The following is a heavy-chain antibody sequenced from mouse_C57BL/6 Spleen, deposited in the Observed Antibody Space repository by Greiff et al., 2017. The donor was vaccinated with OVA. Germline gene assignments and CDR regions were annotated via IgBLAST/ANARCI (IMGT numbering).Heavy chain of an antibody. J-gene: IGHJ2*01. D-gene: IGHD1-1*01. CDR1: GYTFTSYA. CDR2: INPRDGST. CDR3: AGYYYGSTEYYFDY. V-gene: IGHV1-85*01. Sequence: VQLQQSGPELVKPGASVKLSCKASGYTFTSYAINWVKQRPGKGLEWIGRINPRDGSTKYNENFKGKATMTVDTSSSTAYMELHSLTSEDSAVYSCAGYYYGSTEYYFDYWGQGTTLTVSS.